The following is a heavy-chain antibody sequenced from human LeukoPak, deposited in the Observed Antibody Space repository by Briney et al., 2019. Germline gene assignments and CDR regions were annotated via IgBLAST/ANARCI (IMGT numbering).Heavy chain of an antibody. D-gene: IGHD1-26*01. V-gene: IGHV1-2*02. J-gene: IGHJ4*02. CDR2: INPNSGGT. Sequence: ASVKVSSKASGYTFTDYYMNWVRQAPGQGLEWMGWINPNSGGTNYAQKFQGRVTMTRDTSITTAYMELSSLRSDDTAMYYCTRALGSDYWGQGTLVTVSS. CDR3: TRALGSDY. CDR1: GYTFTDYY.